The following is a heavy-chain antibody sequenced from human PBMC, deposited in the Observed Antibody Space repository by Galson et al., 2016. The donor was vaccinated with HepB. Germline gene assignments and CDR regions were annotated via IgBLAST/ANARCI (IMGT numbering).Heavy chain of an antibody. Sequence: SCKASGYTFSTYAMHWVRQAPGQRLEWMGWINAGNGNTKYSQKFQGRVTITRDTSASTAYMELSSLRSEDTAVYYCARDLHPTEQLLWFGELLKYWGQGTLVTVSS. CDR1: GYTFSTYA. J-gene: IGHJ4*02. CDR2: INAGNGNT. CDR3: ARDLHPTEQLLWFGELLKY. D-gene: IGHD3-10*01. V-gene: IGHV1-3*01.